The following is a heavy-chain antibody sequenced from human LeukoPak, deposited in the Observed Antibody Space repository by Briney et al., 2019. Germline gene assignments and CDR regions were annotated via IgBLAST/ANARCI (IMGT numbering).Heavy chain of an antibody. D-gene: IGHD6-19*01. J-gene: IGHJ4*02. CDR1: GGTFSSYA. CDR3: ARDPSKRGIAVAGTDFDY. CDR2: IIPILGIA. Sequence: ASVKASCKASGGTFSSYAISWVRQAPGQGLEWMGRIIPILGIANYAQKFQGRVTITADKSTSTAYMELSSLRSEDTAVYYCARDPSKRGIAVAGTDFDYWGQGTLVTVSS. V-gene: IGHV1-69*04.